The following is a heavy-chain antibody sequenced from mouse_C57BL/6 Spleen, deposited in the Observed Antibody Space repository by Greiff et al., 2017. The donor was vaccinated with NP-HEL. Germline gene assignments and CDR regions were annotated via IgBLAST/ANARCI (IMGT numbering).Heavy chain of an antibody. V-gene: IGHV14-4*01. CDR1: GFNIKDDY. CDR3: TTQVFYGNHRDY. CDR2: IDPENGDT. D-gene: IGHD2-1*01. J-gene: IGHJ4*01. Sequence: EVQLQQSGAELVRPGASVKLSCTASGFNIKDDYMHWVKQRPEQGLEWIGWIDPENGDTEYASKFQGKATITADTSSNTAYLQLSSLTSEDTAVYYCTTQVFYGNHRDYWGQGTSVTVSS.